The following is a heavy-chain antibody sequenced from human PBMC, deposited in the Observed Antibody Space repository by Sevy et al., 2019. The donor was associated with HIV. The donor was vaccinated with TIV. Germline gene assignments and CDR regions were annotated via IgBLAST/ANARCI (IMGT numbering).Heavy chain of an antibody. D-gene: IGHD3-10*01. Sequence: GGSLRLSCAASGFTFDNNAMYWVRQAPGKGLEWVSVISGSGFSTKYAGSVKGRFTISRDISKSTLYLQMNSLRAEDTAVYCCAKVYYYDSGTVIPRGMDVWGQGTTVTVSS. V-gene: IGHV3-23*01. J-gene: IGHJ6*02. CDR2: ISGSGFST. CDR3: AKVYYYDSGTVIPRGMDV. CDR1: GFTFDNNA.